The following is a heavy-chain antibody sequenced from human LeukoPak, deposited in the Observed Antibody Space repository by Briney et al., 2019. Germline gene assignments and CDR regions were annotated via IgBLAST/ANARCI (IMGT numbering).Heavy chain of an antibody. CDR1: GGSFSGYY. CDR2: INHSGGT. D-gene: IGHD1-7*01. J-gene: IGHJ4*02. CDR3: ARGPVVGTGTTRVFDY. Sequence: SETLSLTCAVYGGSFSGYYWSWIRQPPGKGLEWIGEINHSGGTNYNPSLKSRVTISVDTSKNQFSLKLSSVTAADTAVYYCARGPVVGTGTTRVFDYWGQGTLVTVSS. V-gene: IGHV4-34*01.